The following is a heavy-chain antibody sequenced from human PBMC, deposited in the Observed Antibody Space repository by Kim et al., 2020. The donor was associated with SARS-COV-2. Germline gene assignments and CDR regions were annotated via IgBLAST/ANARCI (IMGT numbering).Heavy chain of an antibody. CDR3: ASAVVVATSFDY. CDR2: INHSGST. CDR1: GGSFSGYY. D-gene: IGHD2-15*01. V-gene: IGHV4-34*01. J-gene: IGHJ4*02. Sequence: SETLSLTCAVYGGSFSGYYWSWIRQPPGKGLEWIGEINHSGSTNYNPSLKSRVTISVDTSKNQFSLKLSSVTAADTAVYYCASAVVVATSFDYWGQGTLVTVSS.